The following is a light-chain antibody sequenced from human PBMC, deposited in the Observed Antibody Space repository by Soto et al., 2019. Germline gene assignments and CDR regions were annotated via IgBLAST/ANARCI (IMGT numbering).Light chain of an antibody. CDR2: DTA. J-gene: IGKJ4*01. CDR3: QPYNNWPLT. Sequence: EVVINQSPSTLFVSPAASAPLSCRASQGIGDTLAWYQHKPGQTPRLLIYDTATRATGVPTRFSGSRSGAEFTLTINSLQSEDFAVYYCQPYNNWPLTFGGGTKVDIK. CDR1: QGIGDT. V-gene: IGKV3-15*01.